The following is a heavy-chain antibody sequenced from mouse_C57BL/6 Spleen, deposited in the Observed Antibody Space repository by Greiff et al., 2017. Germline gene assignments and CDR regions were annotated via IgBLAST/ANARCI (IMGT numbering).Heavy chain of an antibody. CDR1: GFSLTSYG. CDR2: IWRGGST. CDR3: AKGDGNYSLDY. D-gene: IGHD2-1*01. J-gene: IGHJ2*01. Sequence: QVQLQQSGPGLVQPSQSLSITCTVSGFSLTSYGVHWVRQSPGKGLEWLGVIWRGGSTDYNAAVMSRLSITKDNSKSQVFFKMNSLQADDTAMYYCAKGDGNYSLDYWGQGTTLTVSS. V-gene: IGHV2-5*01.